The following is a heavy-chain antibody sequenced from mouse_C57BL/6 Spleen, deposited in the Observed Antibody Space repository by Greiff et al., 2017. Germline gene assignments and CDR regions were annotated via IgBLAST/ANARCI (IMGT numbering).Heavy chain of an antibody. V-gene: IGHV5-9-1*02. D-gene: IGHD2-1*01. CDR3: TRDRGYYGNYLYFDV. Sequence: EVKLVESGEGLVKPGGSLKLSCAASGFTFSSYAMSWVRQTPEKRLEWVAYISSGGDYIYYADTVKGRFTISRDNARNTLYLQMSSLKSEDTAMYYCTRDRGYYGNYLYFDVWGTGTTVTVSS. J-gene: IGHJ1*03. CDR2: ISSGGDYI. CDR1: GFTFSSYA.